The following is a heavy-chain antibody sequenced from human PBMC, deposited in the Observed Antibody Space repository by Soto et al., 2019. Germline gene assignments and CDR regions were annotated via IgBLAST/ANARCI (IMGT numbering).Heavy chain of an antibody. Sequence: PXASLLLSCAASGFTFSNAWMSWVRQAPGKGLEWVSTISSNSAYIYYTDALRGRFTISRDNAKNSLHLQMNSLRAEDTAVYYCTRDASRDSSARGWFDPWGPGTLVTV. CDR1: GFTFSNAW. D-gene: IGHD6-13*01. V-gene: IGHV3-21*01. J-gene: IGHJ5*02. CDR3: TRDASRDSSARGWFDP. CDR2: ISSNSAYI.